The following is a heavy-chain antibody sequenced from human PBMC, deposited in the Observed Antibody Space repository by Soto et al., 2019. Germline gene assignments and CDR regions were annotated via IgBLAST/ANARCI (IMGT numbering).Heavy chain of an antibody. CDR1: GFTFTSSA. V-gene: IGHV1-58*01. CDR3: AADRIVGANYFDY. CDR2: IVVGSGNT. Sequence: QMQLVQSGPEVKKPRTSVKVSCKASGFTFTSSAVQWVRQARGQRLEWIGWIVVGSGNTNYAQKFQERVTITRDMSTSTAYMELSSLRSEDTAVYYCAADRIVGANYFDYWGQGTLVTVSS. J-gene: IGHJ4*02. D-gene: IGHD1-26*01.